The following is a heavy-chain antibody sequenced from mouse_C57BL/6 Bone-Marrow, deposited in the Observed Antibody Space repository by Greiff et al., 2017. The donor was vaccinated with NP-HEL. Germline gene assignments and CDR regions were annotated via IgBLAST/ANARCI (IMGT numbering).Heavy chain of an antibody. V-gene: IGHV3-6*01. CDR2: ISYDGSN. CDR1: GYSITSGYY. D-gene: IGHD2-5*01. Sequence: VQLKQSGPGLVKPSQSLSLTCSVTGYSITSGYYWNWIRQFPGNKLEWMGYISYDGSNNYNPSLKNRISITRYTSKNQFFLKLNSVTTEDTATYYCARAGGSNYDYWGQGTTLTVSS. CDR3: ARAGGSNYDY. J-gene: IGHJ2*01.